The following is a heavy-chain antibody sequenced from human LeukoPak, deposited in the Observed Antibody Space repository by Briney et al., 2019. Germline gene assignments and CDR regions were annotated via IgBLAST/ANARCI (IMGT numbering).Heavy chain of an antibody. CDR3: ARASSSWYGMDV. CDR1: GGSISSYY. V-gene: IGHV4-59*01. CDR2: IYYSGST. Sequence: PSETLSLTCTVSGGSISSYYWSWIRQPPGKGLEWIGYIYYSGSTNYNPSLKSRVTISVDTSKNQFSLKLSSVTAADTAVYYCARASSSWYGMDVWGQGTTVTVSS. J-gene: IGHJ6*02. D-gene: IGHD6-13*01.